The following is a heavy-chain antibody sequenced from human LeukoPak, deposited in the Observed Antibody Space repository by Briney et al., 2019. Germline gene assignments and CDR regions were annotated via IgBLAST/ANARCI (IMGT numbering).Heavy chain of an antibody. CDR3: ARVAHYYDSSGYPHDAFDI. CDR1: GYTFTSYY. Sequence: ASVKVSCKASGYTFTSYYMHWVRQAPGQGLEWMGIINPSGGSTSYAQKFQGRVTITRDTSASTAYMELSSLRSEDTAVYYCARVAHYYDSSGYPHDAFDIWGQGTMVTVSS. J-gene: IGHJ3*02. CDR2: INPSGGST. D-gene: IGHD3-22*01. V-gene: IGHV1-46*01.